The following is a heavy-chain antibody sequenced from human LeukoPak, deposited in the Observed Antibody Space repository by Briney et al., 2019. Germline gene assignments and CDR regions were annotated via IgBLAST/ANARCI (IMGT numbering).Heavy chain of an antibody. CDR3: ARDSDTGTFDY. D-gene: IGHD1-1*01. CDR2: ISYEGGTQ. Sequence: GMSLRLSCAASGVTLSPYGMHWVRQAPGKGLEWVAVISYEGGTQHYADSVKGRFIISRDNPRNTLYLQMNSLRAEDTAVYYCARDSDTGTFDYWGQGTLVTVSS. V-gene: IGHV3-30*03. CDR1: GVTLSPYG. J-gene: IGHJ4*02.